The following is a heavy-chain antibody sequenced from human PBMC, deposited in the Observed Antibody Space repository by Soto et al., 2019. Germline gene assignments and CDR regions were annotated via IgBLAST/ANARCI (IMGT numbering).Heavy chain of an antibody. Sequence: VILSCAASGFTFSSYWTHWVRQPPVKGLVWVARINSDGTSTSYADSVRGRFTISRDNAKNTLYLQMNSLRAEDTAMYYCIRDFGEVGSTAAFDIWGQGTTVTVSS. CDR2: INSDGTST. V-gene: IGHV3-74*01. J-gene: IGHJ3*02. CDR3: IRDFGEVGSTAAFDI. CDR1: GFTFSSYW. D-gene: IGHD1-26*01.